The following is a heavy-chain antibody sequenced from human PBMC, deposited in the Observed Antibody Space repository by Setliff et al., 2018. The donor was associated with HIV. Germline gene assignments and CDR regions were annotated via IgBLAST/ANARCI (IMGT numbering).Heavy chain of an antibody. CDR1: GYSFTGYW. J-gene: IGHJ3*02. V-gene: IGHV5-51*01. D-gene: IGHD3-22*01. CDR2: IYPGDSDT. CDR3: ARHSHYDRSGYYYHKMPDDAFDI. Sequence: GESLKISCKGSGYSFTGYWIGWARQMPGKGLEWMGIIYPGDSDTRYSPSFQGKVTISTDKSISTAFLQWSSLKASDTSMYYCARHSHYDRSGYYYHKMPDDAFDIWGQGTMVTVSS.